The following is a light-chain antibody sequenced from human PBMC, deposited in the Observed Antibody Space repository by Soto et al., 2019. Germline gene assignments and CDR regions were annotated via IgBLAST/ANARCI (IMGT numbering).Light chain of an antibody. CDR1: QSVSSK. V-gene: IGKV3-20*01. CDR2: RAS. Sequence: EIVMTQSPATLSVSPGERAALSCRASQSVSSKLAWYRQRPGQAPSLLIYRASSRATGIPDRFSGSGSGTDFTLIISRLEPEDFAVYYCQQYGSSPLTFGGGTKVDI. J-gene: IGKJ4*01. CDR3: QQYGSSPLT.